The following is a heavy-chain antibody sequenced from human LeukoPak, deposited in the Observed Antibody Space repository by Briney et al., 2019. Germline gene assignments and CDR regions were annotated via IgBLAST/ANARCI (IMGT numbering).Heavy chain of an antibody. Sequence: PSETLSLTCTVSGGSISTYYWNWIRQPPGRGLEWIGYIYYSGSANYNPSLKSRVTISVDTSKNQFSLKLSSVTAADTAIYYCARGPPTVVTPYWYFDLWGRGTLVTVSS. J-gene: IGHJ2*01. CDR1: GGSISTYY. CDR2: IYYSGSA. V-gene: IGHV4-59*01. CDR3: ARGPPTVVTPYWYFDL. D-gene: IGHD4-23*01.